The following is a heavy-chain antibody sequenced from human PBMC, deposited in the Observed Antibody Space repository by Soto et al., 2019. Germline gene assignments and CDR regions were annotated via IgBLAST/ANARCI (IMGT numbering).Heavy chain of an antibody. CDR2: ISAYNGNT. D-gene: IGHD2-2*01. V-gene: IGHV1-18*04. CDR1: GYTFTSYG. CDR3: AKDRYCSATSCKDFGS. Sequence: GASVKVSCKASGYTFTSYGISWVRQAPGQGLEWMGWISAYNGNTNYAQKLQGRVTMTTDTSTSTAYMELRSLRSDDTAVYYCAKDRYCSATSCKDFGSWGQGTLVTVSS. J-gene: IGHJ4*02.